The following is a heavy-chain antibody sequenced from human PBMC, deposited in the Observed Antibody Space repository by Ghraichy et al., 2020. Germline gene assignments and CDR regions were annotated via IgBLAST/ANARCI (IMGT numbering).Heavy chain of an antibody. Sequence: SVKVSCKASGGTFSSYAISWVRQAPGQGLEWMGGIIPIFGTANYAQKFQGRVTITADESTSTAYMELSSLRSEDTAVYYCARDSDYGGNSHSLQHWGQGTLVTVSS. CDR1: GGTFSSYA. CDR3: ARDSDYGGNSHSLQH. V-gene: IGHV1-69*13. D-gene: IGHD4-23*01. J-gene: IGHJ1*01. CDR2: IIPIFGTA.